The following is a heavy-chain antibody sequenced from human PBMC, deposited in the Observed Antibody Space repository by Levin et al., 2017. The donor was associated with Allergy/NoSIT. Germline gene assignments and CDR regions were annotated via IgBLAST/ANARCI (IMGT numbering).Heavy chain of an antibody. CDR1: GFTFSNAW. CDR3: TTTGGGYELGGDAFDI. V-gene: IGHV3-15*01. D-gene: IGHD5-12*01. Sequence: ETLSLTCAASGFTFSNAWMSWVRQAPGKGLEWVGRIKSKTDGGTTDYAAPVKGRFTISRDDSKNTLYLQMNSLKTEDTAVYYCTTTGGGYELGGDAFDIWGQGTMVTVSS. J-gene: IGHJ3*02. CDR2: IKSKTDGGTT.